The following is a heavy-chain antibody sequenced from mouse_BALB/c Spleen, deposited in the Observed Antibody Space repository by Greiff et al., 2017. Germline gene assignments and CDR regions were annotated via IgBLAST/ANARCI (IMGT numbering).Heavy chain of an antibody. CDR3: ARWNDYYAMDY. D-gene: IGHD2-12*01. CDR2: ISSGSSTI. CDR1: GFTFSSFG. V-gene: IGHV5-17*02. J-gene: IGHJ4*01. Sequence: EVHLVESGGGLVQPGGSRKLSCAASGFTFSSFGMHWVRQAPEKGLEWVAYISSGSSTIYYADTVKGRFTISRDNPKNTLFLQMTSLRSEDTAMYYCARWNDYYAMDYWGQGTSVTVSS.